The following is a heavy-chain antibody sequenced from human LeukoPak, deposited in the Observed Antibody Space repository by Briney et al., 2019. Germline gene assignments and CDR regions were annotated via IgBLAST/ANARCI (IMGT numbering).Heavy chain of an antibody. Sequence: ASVKVSCKASGYTFTSYGISWVRQAPGQGLEWMGWISAYNGNTNYAQKLQGRVTMTTDTSTSTAYMELRSLRSDDTAVYYCARDLSQWLVLGKPDAFDIWGQGTMVTVSS. CDR2: ISAYNGNT. D-gene: IGHD6-19*01. J-gene: IGHJ3*02. CDR1: GYTFTSYG. CDR3: ARDLSQWLVLGKPDAFDI. V-gene: IGHV1-18*01.